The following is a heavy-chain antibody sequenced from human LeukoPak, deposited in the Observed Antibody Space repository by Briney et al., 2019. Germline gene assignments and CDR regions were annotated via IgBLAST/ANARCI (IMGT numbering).Heavy chain of an antibody. J-gene: IGHJ4*02. V-gene: IGHV4-34*01. CDR2: INHCGST. Sequence: SETLSLTCAVHGGSFSGHYWSWSRQPPGGGREWIGEINHCGSTTYSQTLNTRVTISVDTSKNQTSLKLSSVTAADTAVYYCARPRYGSGSLDSWGEGTLVTVSS. CDR1: GGSFSGHY. CDR3: ARPRYGSGSLDS. D-gene: IGHD3-10*01.